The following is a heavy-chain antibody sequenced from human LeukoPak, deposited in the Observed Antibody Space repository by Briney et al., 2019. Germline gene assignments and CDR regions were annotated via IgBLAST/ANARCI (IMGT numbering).Heavy chain of an antibody. Sequence: PGRSPRLSCAASGFTFSDYYMSWIRQAPGKGLEWVSYISSSGSTIYYADSVKGRFTISRDNAKNSLYLQMNSLRAEDTAVYYCARTRYCSGGSCYFGMDVWGQGTTVTVSS. V-gene: IGHV3-11*01. CDR2: ISSSGSTI. D-gene: IGHD2-15*01. J-gene: IGHJ6*02. CDR1: GFTFSDYY. CDR3: ARTRYCSGGSCYFGMDV.